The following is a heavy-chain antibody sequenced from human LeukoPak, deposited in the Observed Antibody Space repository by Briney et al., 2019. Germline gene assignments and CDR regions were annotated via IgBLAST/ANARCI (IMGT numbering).Heavy chain of an antibody. CDR1: GFTFSSYA. Sequence: GGSLRLSCAASGFTFSSYALHWVRQAPGKGREWVAVISYDGSNKYYADSVKGRFTISRDNSKNTLYLQMNSLRAEDTAVYYCARVERNLWFGELLSRHYYYGMDVWGKGNTVTVSS. J-gene: IGHJ6*04. D-gene: IGHD3-10*01. CDR2: ISYDGSNK. CDR3: ARVERNLWFGELLSRHYYYGMDV. V-gene: IGHV3-30*04.